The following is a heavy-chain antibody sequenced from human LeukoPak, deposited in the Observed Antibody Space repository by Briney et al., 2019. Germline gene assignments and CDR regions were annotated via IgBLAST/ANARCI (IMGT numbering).Heavy chain of an antibody. CDR3: ARGRAAPGTGLEDY. J-gene: IGHJ4*02. Sequence: GASVKVSCKTFGYSFINYYIHWVRQAPGEGLEWMGVTNPSRNTTNYAQRFQGRVTITRDTSTATAYMELSSLRSEDTALYYCARGRAAPGTGLEDYWGQGTLVAVSS. CDR2: TNPSRNTT. D-gene: IGHD6-13*01. CDR1: GYSFINYY. V-gene: IGHV1-46*01.